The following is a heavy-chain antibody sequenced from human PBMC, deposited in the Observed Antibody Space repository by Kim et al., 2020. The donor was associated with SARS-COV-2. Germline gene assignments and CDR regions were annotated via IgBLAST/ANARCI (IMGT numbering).Heavy chain of an antibody. CDR2: ISYDGSNR. V-gene: IGHV3-30-3*01. J-gene: IGHJ6*01. CDR1: GFNFSTYG. Sequence: GGSLRLSCATSGFNFSTYGFHWVRQAPNKGLEWVAVISYDGSNRFYAPSVKGRLTLSRDNSKSTVHLQLDRVRVDDTAVYYCAREVGVSWHTSSYFYGL. D-gene: IGHD1-26*01. CDR3: AREVGVSWHTSSYFYGL.